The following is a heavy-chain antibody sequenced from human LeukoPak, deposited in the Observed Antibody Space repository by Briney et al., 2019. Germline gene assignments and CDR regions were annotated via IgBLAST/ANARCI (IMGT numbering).Heavy chain of an antibody. J-gene: IGHJ4*02. Sequence: QAGGSLRLSCAASGFTFSSYAMSWVRQAPRKGLEWVSAISGSGGSTYYADSVKGRFTISRDNSKNTLYLQMNSLRAEDTAVYYCAKGGNIVVVTALDYWGQGTLVTVSS. CDR3: AKGGNIVVVTALDY. CDR1: GFTFSSYA. V-gene: IGHV3-23*01. CDR2: ISGSGGST. D-gene: IGHD2-21*02.